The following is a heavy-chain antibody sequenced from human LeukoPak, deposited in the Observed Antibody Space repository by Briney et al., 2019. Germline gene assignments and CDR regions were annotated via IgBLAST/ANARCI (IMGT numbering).Heavy chain of an antibody. CDR3: ARDIRWFDP. J-gene: IGHJ5*02. V-gene: IGHV1-2*02. CDR2: INPNSGGT. Sequence: ASVKVSCKASGYTFTGYYMHWVRQAPGQGLEWMGWINPNSGGTNYAQKFQGRVTITADKSTSTAYVELSSLRSEDTAVYYCARDIRWFDPWGQGTLVTVSS. CDR1: GYTFTGYY.